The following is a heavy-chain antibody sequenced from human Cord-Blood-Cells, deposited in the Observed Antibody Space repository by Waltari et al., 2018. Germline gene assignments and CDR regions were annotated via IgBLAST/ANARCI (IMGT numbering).Heavy chain of an antibody. D-gene: IGHD1-26*01. V-gene: IGHV4-39*07. CDR3: ARHRYSGSSNFDY. CDR2: IYYRGET. CDR1: GGSISSSSYY. Sequence: QLQLQESGPGLVKPSETLSLTCTVSGGSISSSSYYWGWIRQPPGKGLEWIGSIYYRGETYQHPSLKMRVTISVDTSKNQFSLKLSSVTAADTAVYYCARHRYSGSSNFDYWGQGTLVTVSS. J-gene: IGHJ4*02.